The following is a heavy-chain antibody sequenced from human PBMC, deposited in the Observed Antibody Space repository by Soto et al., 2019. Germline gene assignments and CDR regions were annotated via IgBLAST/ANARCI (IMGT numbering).Heavy chain of an antibody. D-gene: IGHD3-3*01. V-gene: IGHV3-23*01. CDR2: ISGSGGST. Sequence: HPGGSLRLSCAASGFTFSSYAMSWFRQAPGKGLEWVSAISGSGGSTYYADSVKGRFTISRDNSKNTLYLQMNSLRAEDTAVYYCAKAVPPDKYYDFWGGYLHYMDVWGKGTTVTVSS. J-gene: IGHJ6*03. CDR3: AKAVPPDKYYDFWGGYLHYMDV. CDR1: GFTFSSYA.